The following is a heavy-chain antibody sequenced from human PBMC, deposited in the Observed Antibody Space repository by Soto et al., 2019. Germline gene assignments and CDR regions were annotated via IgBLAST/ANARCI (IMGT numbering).Heavy chain of an antibody. CDR1: GYTFSSYG. J-gene: IGHJ4*02. CDR3: VRDPQPYAY. V-gene: IGHV1-18*04. D-gene: IGHD2-2*01. CDR2: NSANSGNR. Sequence: SVKVSYKASGYTFSSYGITWVRPAPGQGLEWIGWNSANSGNRDYAQKFKGRVTMTTDTNTSTAYMELSTLRSDYTAVYYCVRDPQPYAYWGQGTLVTVSS.